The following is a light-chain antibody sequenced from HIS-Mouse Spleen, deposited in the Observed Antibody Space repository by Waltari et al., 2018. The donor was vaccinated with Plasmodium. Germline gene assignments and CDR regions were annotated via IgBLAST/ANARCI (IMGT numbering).Light chain of an antibody. CDR1: SSDGGGYNY. J-gene: IGLJ1*01. CDR3: CSYAGSYTYV. Sequence: QSALTQPRSVSGSPGQSVTISCTGTSSDGGGYNYVSWYHQPPGKAPKLMIYDVSKRPSGVPDRFSGSKSGNTASLTISGLQAEDEADYYCCSYAGSYTYVFGTGTKVTVL. V-gene: IGLV2-11*01. CDR2: DVS.